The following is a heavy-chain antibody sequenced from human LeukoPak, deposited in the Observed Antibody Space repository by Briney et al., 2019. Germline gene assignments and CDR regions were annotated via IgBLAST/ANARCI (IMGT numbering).Heavy chain of an antibody. CDR3: ARGLLGIDY. Sequence: PGGSLILSCAASGFTFSAYWMHWVRQAPGKGLVWVSRIDTDGSAANYAGSVEGRFTISRDNAKNTLYLQMNSLRAEDTGIYYCARGLLGIDYWGQGTLVTVSS. V-gene: IGHV3-74*01. J-gene: IGHJ4*02. CDR1: GFTFSAYW. D-gene: IGHD2-8*02. CDR2: IDTDGSAA.